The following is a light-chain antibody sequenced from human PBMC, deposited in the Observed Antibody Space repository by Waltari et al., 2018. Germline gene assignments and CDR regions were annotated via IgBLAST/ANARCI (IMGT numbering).Light chain of an antibody. J-gene: IGKJ1*01. CDR3: QQYYAAPWT. CDR1: QSVLYSSNNKNY. Sequence: DIVMTQSPDSLAVSLGERATINCKSSQSVLYSSNNKNYLSWFQQKPGQPPKLLFYWASTRESGVPDRFSGSGSGTDFTLTISSLQAEDVAVYYCQQYYAAPWTFGQGTMEEIK. CDR2: WAS. V-gene: IGKV4-1*01.